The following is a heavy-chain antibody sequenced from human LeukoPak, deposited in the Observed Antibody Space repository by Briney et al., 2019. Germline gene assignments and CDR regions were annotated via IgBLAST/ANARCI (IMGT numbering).Heavy chain of an antibody. CDR2: TNPSGGST. CDR1: GYTFTGYY. V-gene: IGHV1-46*01. J-gene: IGHJ4*02. CDR3: ARLPAAAGPIDY. D-gene: IGHD6-13*01. Sequence: GASVKVSCKASGYTFTGYYMHWVRQAPGQGLEWMGITNPSGGSTSYAQKFQGRVTMTRDTSTSTVYMELSSLRSEDTAVYYCARLPAAAGPIDYWGQGTLVTVSS.